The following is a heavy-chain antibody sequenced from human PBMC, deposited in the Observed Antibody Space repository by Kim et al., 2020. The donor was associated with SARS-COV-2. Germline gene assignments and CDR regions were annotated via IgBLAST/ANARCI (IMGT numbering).Heavy chain of an antibody. Sequence: RQPPGKALQWLALIYWDDDKRYSPSLKSRLTITRDTSENQVVLTMTNMDPVDTATYYCTHDGHTEGAHWGQGILVTVSS. D-gene: IGHD3-16*01. J-gene: IGHJ4*02. CDR2: IYWDDDK. V-gene: IGHV2-5*02. CDR3: THDGHTEGAH.